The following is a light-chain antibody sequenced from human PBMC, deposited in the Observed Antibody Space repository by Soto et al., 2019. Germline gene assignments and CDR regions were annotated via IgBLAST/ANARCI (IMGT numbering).Light chain of an antibody. CDR2: EVS. J-gene: IGLJ1*01. CDR1: SSDVGGYNY. V-gene: IGLV2-8*01. Sequence: QSVLTQPPSASGSPGQSVTISCTGTSSDVGGYNYVSWYQQHPGKAPKLMMYEVSKRPSGVPDRFSGSKSGNTASLTVSGLQAEDEADYYCSSYAGNNNVVFGTGTKLTVL. CDR3: SSYAGNNNVV.